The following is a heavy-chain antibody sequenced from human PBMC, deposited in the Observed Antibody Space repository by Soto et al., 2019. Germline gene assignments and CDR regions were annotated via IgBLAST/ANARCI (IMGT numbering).Heavy chain of an antibody. V-gene: IGHV3-30*18. D-gene: IGHD6-6*01. CDR1: GFTFSSYG. CDR2: ISYDGSNK. CDR3: AKGAEYSSSSWSDTALLYYYYYMDV. Sequence: PGGSLRLSCAASGFTFSSYGMHWVRQAPGKGLEWVAVISYDGSNKYYADSVKGRFTISRDNSKNTLYLQMNSLRAEDTAVYYCAKGAEYSSSSWSDTALLYYYYYMDVWGKGTTVTVSS. J-gene: IGHJ6*03.